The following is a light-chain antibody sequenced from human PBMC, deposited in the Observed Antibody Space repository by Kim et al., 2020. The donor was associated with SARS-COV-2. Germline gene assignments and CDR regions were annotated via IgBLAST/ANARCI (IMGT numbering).Light chain of an antibody. CDR1: QTISKTY. Sequence: SPGERATLSCRASQTISKTYIAWYQQTPGQAPRLLIYGASNRATGIPDRFSGSGSGADFTLTISRLEPEDFAVYYCQHYGSSPYTFGPGTKVDIK. J-gene: IGKJ3*01. V-gene: IGKV3-20*01. CDR2: GAS. CDR3: QHYGSSPYT.